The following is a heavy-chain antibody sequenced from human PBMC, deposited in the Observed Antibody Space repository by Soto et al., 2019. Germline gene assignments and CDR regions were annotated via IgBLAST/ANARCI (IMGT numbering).Heavy chain of an antibody. V-gene: IGHV1-69*02. D-gene: IGHD3-16*01. Sequence: ASVKVSCKASGGTFSSYTISWVRQAPGQGLEWMGRIIPILGIANYAQKFQGRVTITADKSTSTAYMELSSLRSEDTAVYYCARGGVLRGASAFDIWGQGTMVTVSS. CDR2: IIPILGIA. J-gene: IGHJ3*02. CDR1: GGTFSSYT. CDR3: ARGGVLRGASAFDI.